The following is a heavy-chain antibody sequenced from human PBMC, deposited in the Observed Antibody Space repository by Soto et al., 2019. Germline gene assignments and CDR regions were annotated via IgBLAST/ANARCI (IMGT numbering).Heavy chain of an antibody. CDR3: AREETAWPLAYGLDV. Sequence: PGGSLRLSCAASGFTFSSYSMHWVRQAPGKGLEWVSAITRNSDIYCADSVKGRFTISRDNAQNSVSLQMDSLRAEDTAVYYCAREETAWPLAYGLDVWGQGTTVTVSS. CDR1: GFTFSSYS. J-gene: IGHJ6*02. CDR2: ITRNSDI. V-gene: IGHV3-21*01. D-gene: IGHD2-21*02.